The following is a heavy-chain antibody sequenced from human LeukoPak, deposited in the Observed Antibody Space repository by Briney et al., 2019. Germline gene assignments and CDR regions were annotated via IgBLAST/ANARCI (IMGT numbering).Heavy chain of an antibody. J-gene: IGHJ5*02. CDR3: ARDIVVVVAATPWFDP. CDR2: IYTSGST. Sequence: SETLSLTCTVSGGSISSGSYYWSWIRQPAGKGLEWIGRIYTSGSTNYNPSLKSRVTISVDTSKNQFSLKLSSVTAADTAVYYCARDIVVVVAATPWFDPWGQGTLVTVSS. V-gene: IGHV4-61*02. D-gene: IGHD2-15*01. CDR1: GGSISSGSYY.